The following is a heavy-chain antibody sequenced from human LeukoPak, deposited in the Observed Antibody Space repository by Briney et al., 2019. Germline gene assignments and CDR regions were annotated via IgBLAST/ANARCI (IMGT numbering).Heavy chain of an antibody. CDR3: AKDMAEMATITIDY. Sequence: GRSLRLSCAASGFTFSSYGMHWVRQAPGKGLEWVAVISYDGSNKYYADSVKGRFTISRDNSKSTLYLQMNSLRAEDTAVYYCAKDMAEMATITIDYWGQGTLVIVSS. CDR1: GFTFSSYG. J-gene: IGHJ4*02. D-gene: IGHD5-24*01. CDR2: ISYDGSNK. V-gene: IGHV3-30*18.